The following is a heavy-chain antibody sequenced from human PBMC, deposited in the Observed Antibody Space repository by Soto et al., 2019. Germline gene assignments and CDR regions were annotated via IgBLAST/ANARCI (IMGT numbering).Heavy chain of an antibody. V-gene: IGHV4-4*07. CDR3: ARSAIPRGGWFRP. CDR1: DDSLSTYY. Sequence: SETLSLTCNVSDDSLSTYYWSWIRQPAGKGLEWIGRIYASGSNNYNPSLKGRVSMSVDTSKKQFSLKMISVTAADTAMYYCARSAIPRGGWFRPWGQGVLVNVS. J-gene: IGHJ5*02. D-gene: IGHD2-15*01. CDR2: IYASGSN.